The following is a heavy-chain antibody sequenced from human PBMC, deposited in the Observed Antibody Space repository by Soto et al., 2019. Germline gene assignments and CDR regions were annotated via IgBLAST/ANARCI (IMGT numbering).Heavy chain of an antibody. D-gene: IGHD3-10*01. CDR2: IYSGGTT. J-gene: IGHJ6*02. V-gene: IGHV3-53*01. CDR1: GFTVRSNF. CDR3: AKQTRGYYYAMDV. Sequence: EEQLVESGGGLIQIGGSLRLSCAVSGFTVRSNFISWVRQAPGTGLEWVSVIYSGGTTYFADSVKSRFDISRDNSKNTVYLQMNSLRAEDTAVYYCAKQTRGYYYAMDVWGQGTTVTVSS.